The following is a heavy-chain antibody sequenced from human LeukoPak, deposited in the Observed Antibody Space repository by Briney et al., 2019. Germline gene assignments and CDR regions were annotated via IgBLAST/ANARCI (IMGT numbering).Heavy chain of an antibody. CDR3: ARIIAYQLMS. D-gene: IGHD2-2*01. Sequence: SETLSLTCTVSGGSISSGGYSWSWIRQPPGKGLEWIGYIYHSGSTYYSPSLKSRVTISVDTSKNQFSLKLSSVTAADTAVYYCARIIAYQLMSWGQGTLVTVSS. CDR1: GGSISSGGYS. V-gene: IGHV4-30-2*01. J-gene: IGHJ4*02. CDR2: IYHSGST.